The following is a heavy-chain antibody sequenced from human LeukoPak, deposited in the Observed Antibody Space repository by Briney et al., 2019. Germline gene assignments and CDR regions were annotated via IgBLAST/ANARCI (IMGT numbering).Heavy chain of an antibody. J-gene: IGHJ3*02. D-gene: IGHD6-13*01. CDR1: GFIFDDYV. CDR3: AKGGSSWYGNAFDI. V-gene: IGHV3-9*01. CDR2: ICWNSRSI. Sequence: TGGSLRLSCAASGFIFDDYVICWVRQVPGKGPEWVSTICWNSRSIDYANSMEGRFTISRDNAKNSLYLQMNSLRAEDTALYYCAKGGSSWYGNAFDIWGQGTMVTVSS.